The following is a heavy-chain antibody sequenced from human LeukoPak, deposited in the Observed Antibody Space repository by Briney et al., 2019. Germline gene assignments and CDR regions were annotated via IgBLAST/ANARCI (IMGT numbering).Heavy chain of an antibody. CDR1: GGSISSYY. CDR2: IYYSGST. CDR3: ARGASNSYYFGVGNWFDP. J-gene: IGHJ5*02. Sequence: PSETLSLTCTVSGGSISSYYWSWIRQPPGKGLEWIGYIYYSGSTSYNPSLKSRVTISVDTSKNQFSLKMSSVTAADTAVYYCARGASNSYYFGVGNWFDPWGQGTLVTVSS. V-gene: IGHV4-59*12. D-gene: IGHD3-22*01.